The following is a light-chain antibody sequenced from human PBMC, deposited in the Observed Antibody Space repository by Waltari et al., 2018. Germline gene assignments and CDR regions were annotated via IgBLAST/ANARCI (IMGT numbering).Light chain of an antibody. CDR3: QTWDTGAVV. CDR2: LNSDGSH. J-gene: IGLJ2*01. CDR1: SGHSSDA. Sequence: QLVLTQSPSASASPGASVKLTCTLSSGHSSDAITWHQQQPEKGPRYLMKLNSDGSHTKGDGIPDRFSGSSSGTERYLTISSLQSEDEADYYCQTWDTGAVVFGGGTKLTVL. V-gene: IGLV4-69*01.